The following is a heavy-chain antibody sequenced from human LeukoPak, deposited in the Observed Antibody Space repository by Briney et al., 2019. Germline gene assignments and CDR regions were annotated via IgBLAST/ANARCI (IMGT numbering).Heavy chain of an antibody. CDR3: ARDRVSWHYFDY. CDR2: ISTSGSS. D-gene: IGHD5/OR15-5a*01. J-gene: IGHJ4*02. CDR1: GGSISPYY. V-gene: IGHV4-4*07. Sequence: SETLSLTCTVSGGSISPYYWSFIRQPAGKGLEWIGRISTSGSSKYNPSLESRVTMSVDTSKNQFSLKVTSVTAADTAMYYCARDRVSWHYFDYWGQGTLLTVSS.